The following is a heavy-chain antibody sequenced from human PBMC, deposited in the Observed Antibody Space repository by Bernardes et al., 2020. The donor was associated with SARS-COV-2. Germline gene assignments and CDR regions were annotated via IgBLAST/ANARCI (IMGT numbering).Heavy chain of an antibody. CDR2: IYHTGIT. CDR1: GVSISSSMW. V-gene: IGHV4-4*02. D-gene: IGHD3-10*01. Sequence: SETLSLTCVVSGVSISSSMWWTWVRQPPGKGLEWIGEIYHTGITKYNPSLKSRVGISVDKSNNQFSLNLISVTAADTAVYYCARGKWFGDSLDYFGMDVWGQGREVTVSS. J-gene: IGHJ6*02. CDR3: ARGKWFGDSLDYFGMDV.